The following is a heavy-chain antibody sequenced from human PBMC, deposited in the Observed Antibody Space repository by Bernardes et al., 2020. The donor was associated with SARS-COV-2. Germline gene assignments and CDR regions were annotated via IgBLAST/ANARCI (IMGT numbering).Heavy chain of an antibody. CDR1: GFTFSSYG. D-gene: IGHD2-21*02. CDR2: ISYDGSNK. J-gene: IGHJ4*02. Sequence: VGSLILSCAASGFTFSSYGMHWVRQAPGKGLEWVALISYDGSNKYYADSVKGRFTISRDNSKDTLYLQMNSLRAEDTAIYYCAKDFPYKCAGDCGPIDYWGQGTLVTVSS. CDR3: AKDFPYKCAGDCGPIDY. V-gene: IGHV3-30*18.